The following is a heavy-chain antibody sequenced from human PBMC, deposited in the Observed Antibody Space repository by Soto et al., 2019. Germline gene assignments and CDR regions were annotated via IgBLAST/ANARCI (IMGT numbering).Heavy chain of an antibody. CDR1: GFTFNTYS. D-gene: IGHD3-16*01. CDR3: AKGILSATIGPYAMDV. J-gene: IGHJ6*02. V-gene: IGHV3-30*18. Sequence: QVQLEESGGGVVQPGRSLRLSCEASGFTFNTYSMHWVRQPPGKGLEWVGVISYDGNYIYYADSVKGRFTISRDNSKNTLYVQVNSLRPEDTAVYYCAKGILSATIGPYAMDVWGQGTTVTVSS. CDR2: ISYDGNYI.